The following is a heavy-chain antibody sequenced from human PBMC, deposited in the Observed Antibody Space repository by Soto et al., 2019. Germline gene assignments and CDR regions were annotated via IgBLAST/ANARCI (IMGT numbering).Heavy chain of an antibody. D-gene: IGHD7-27*01. CDR2: IKQDGSEK. CDR3: ATETSTWGC. V-gene: IGHV3-7*05. J-gene: IGHJ4*02. CDR1: GFALSNYW. Sequence: EVQLVESGGGSVQPGESLRLSCVASGFALSNYWINWVRQAPVKGLEWVANIKQDGSEKNYVDSVKGRFTISRDNARNSLYLQMNSLRAEDTAAYYCATETSTWGCWGQGTLVTVSS.